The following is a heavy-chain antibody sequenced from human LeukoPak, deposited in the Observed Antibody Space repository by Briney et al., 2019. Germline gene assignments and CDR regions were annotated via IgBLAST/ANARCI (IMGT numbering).Heavy chain of an antibody. V-gene: IGHV4-31*03. CDR2: ISYSGGT. CDR3: AEDRGLVGERYSYQFYGMDV. CDR1: GVSISSDGYY. Sequence: PSQTLSLTRTVSGVSISSDGYYWSWVRQHPEKGLVWIGYISYSGGTLYNPSLKSRVAISIDTSKNQFSLRLRSVTAADTAVYYCAEDRGLVGERYSYQFYGMDVWGQGTAVTVSS. J-gene: IGHJ6*01. D-gene: IGHD3-9*01.